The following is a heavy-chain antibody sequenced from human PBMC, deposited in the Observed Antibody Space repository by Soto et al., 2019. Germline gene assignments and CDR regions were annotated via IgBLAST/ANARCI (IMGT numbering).Heavy chain of an antibody. V-gene: IGHV2-5*02. CDR3: AHRPRGYAYYFDY. CDR1: GFSLSTRGVG. D-gene: IGHD5-12*01. CDR2: IFWDDDK. Sequence: KESGPTLVKPTQTLTLTCTFSGFSLSTRGVGVAWIRQPPGKALEWLALIFWDDDKWYSPSLKSRLTITEDTSKNQVVLTMPNMDPVDTATYYCAHRPRGYAYYFDYWGQGTLVTVSS. J-gene: IGHJ4*02.